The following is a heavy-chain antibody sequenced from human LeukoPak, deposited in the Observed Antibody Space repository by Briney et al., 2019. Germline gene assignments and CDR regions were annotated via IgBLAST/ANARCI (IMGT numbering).Heavy chain of an antibody. Sequence: ASVKASCKVSGYTLTELSMHWVRQAPGKGLEWMGGFDPEDGETIYAQKFQGRVTMTEDTSTDTAYMELSSLRSEDTAVYYCATGRWLVNFNRDYYYYYGMDVWGQGTTVTVSS. CDR1: GYTLTELS. V-gene: IGHV1-24*01. CDR2: FDPEDGET. J-gene: IGHJ6*02. CDR3: ATGRWLVNFNRDYYYYYGMDV. D-gene: IGHD6-19*01.